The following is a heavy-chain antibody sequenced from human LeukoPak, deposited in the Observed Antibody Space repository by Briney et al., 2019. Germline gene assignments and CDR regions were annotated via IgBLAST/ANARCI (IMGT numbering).Heavy chain of an antibody. D-gene: IGHD5-24*01. J-gene: IGHJ4*02. CDR1: GGTFSSYA. V-gene: IGHV1-69*13. Sequence: SVNVSCKACGGTFSSYAISWVRQAPGQGLEWMGGIIPIFGTANYAQKFQGRVPITADESPSTAYMELSSLRSEDPAVYYCATRPRRDGYKNFDYWGQGTLVTVSS. CDR2: IIPIFGTA. CDR3: ATRPRRDGYKNFDY.